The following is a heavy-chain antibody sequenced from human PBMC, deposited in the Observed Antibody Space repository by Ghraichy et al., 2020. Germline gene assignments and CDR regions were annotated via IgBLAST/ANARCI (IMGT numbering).Heavy chain of an antibody. D-gene: IGHD3-22*01. V-gene: IGHV3-23*01. CDR2: ISGSGGST. Sequence: GGSLRLSCAASGFTFSSYAMSWVRQAPGKGLEWVSAISGSGGSTYYADSVKGRFTISRDNSKNTLYLQMNSLRAEDTAVYYCAKGHYYDSSGYYYYYYMDVWGKGTTVTVSS. J-gene: IGHJ6*03. CDR1: GFTFSSYA. CDR3: AKGHYYDSSGYYYYYYMDV.